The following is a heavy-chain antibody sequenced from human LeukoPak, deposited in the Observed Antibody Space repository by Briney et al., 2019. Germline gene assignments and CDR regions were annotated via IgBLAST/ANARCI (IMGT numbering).Heavy chain of an antibody. V-gene: IGHV3-30-3*01. CDR2: VSYGGSNK. D-gene: IGHD1-1*01. CDR1: GFTFESYT. CDR3: ARDRSWAGYHFDY. J-gene: IGHJ4*02. Sequence: GTSLRLSCAASGFTFESYTIHWVRQAPGKGLEWVALVSYGGSNKYYIDSVKGRVTISRDNSKNTLYLQMNSLRPEDTAVYYCARDRSWAGYHFDYWGQGTLVTVSS.